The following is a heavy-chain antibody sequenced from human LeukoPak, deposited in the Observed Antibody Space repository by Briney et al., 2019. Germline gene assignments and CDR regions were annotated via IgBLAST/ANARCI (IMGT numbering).Heavy chain of an antibody. CDR3: ARELSAAAPYYMDV. CDR1: GGTFGGYT. Sequence: SVKVSCKASGGTFGGYTISWVRQAPGQGLEWMGGIIPMLRSSTYSQSFQGRLTITTDESTTTVHMELRSLRSEDTAVYYCARELSAAAPYYMDVWGKGTTVAVS. J-gene: IGHJ6*03. D-gene: IGHD6-25*01. V-gene: IGHV1-69*16. CDR2: IIPMLRSS.